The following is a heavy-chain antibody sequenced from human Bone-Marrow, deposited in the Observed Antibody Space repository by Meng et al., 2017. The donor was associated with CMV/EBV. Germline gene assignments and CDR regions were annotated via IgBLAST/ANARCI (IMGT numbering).Heavy chain of an antibody. CDR2: IYYSGST. CDR3: AREFGPGYDFWSGNNWFDP. J-gene: IGHJ5*02. CDR1: GGSIRSYY. Sequence: SETLSLTCTVSGGSIRSYYWSWIRQPPGKGLEWLGYIYYSGSTNYNPSLKSRVTISVDTSKNQFSLKLSSVTAADTAVYYCAREFGPGYDFWSGNNWFDPWGQGTLVTVSS. D-gene: IGHD3-3*01. V-gene: IGHV4-59*12.